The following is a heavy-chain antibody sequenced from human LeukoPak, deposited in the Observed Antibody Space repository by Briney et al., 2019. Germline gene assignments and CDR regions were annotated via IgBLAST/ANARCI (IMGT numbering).Heavy chain of an antibody. CDR2: IYSDGRT. Sequence: GGSLRLSCAASGFAVSGNYMSWVRQAPGKGLEWVSVIYSDGRTYYADYVKGRFTISRDISKNTLFLQMTSLRDEDTAVYYCAKLKGWYGEGYFDYWGQGTLVTVSS. V-gene: IGHV3-53*01. D-gene: IGHD3-10*01. CDR3: AKLKGWYGEGYFDY. J-gene: IGHJ4*02. CDR1: GFAVSGNY.